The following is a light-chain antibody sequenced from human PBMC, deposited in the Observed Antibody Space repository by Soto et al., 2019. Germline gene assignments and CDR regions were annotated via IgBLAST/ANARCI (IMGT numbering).Light chain of an antibody. CDR3: RSYTSSSPRPYV. V-gene: IGLV2-14*01. CDR1: RSDVGAYNY. CDR2: EVS. Sequence: QSALTQPASVSGSPGQSITISCTGTRSDVGAYNYVSWYQQHPGKAPKLMIFEVSNRPSGIPSRFSGSKSGNTASLTISGLQAEDDAAYYCRSYTSSSPRPYVFGAATKLTVL. J-gene: IGLJ1*01.